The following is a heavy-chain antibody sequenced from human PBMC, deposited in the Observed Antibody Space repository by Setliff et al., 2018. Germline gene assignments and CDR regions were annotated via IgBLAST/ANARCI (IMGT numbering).Heavy chain of an antibody. J-gene: IGHJ3*02. V-gene: IGHV4-34*01. Sequence: SETLSLTCAVYGGSFSGYYWSWIRQPPGKGPEWIGEINHSGSTNYNPSLKSRVTISVDTSKNQFSLKLSSVTAADTAVYYCARGDYYDSSAYSPDTFDIWGQGTMVTVSS. D-gene: IGHD3-22*01. CDR1: GGSFSGYY. CDR2: INHSGST. CDR3: ARGDYYDSSAYSPDTFDI.